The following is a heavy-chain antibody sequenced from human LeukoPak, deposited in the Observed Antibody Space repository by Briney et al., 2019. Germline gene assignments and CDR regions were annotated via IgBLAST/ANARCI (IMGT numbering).Heavy chain of an antibody. V-gene: IGHV4-39*01. Sequence: PSETLSLTCTVSGGSISSSSYYWGWIRQPPGKGLEWIGSIYYSGSTYYNPSLKSRVTISVDTSKNQFSLKLSSVTAADTAVYYCARQGYSSGWLYYFDYWGQGTLVTVSS. CDR2: IYYSGST. D-gene: IGHD6-19*01. CDR3: ARQGYSSGWLYYFDY. J-gene: IGHJ4*02. CDR1: GGSISSSSYY.